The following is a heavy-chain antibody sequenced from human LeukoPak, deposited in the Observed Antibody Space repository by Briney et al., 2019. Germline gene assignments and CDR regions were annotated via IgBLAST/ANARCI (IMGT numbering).Heavy chain of an antibody. CDR2: IYPRVSTT. CDR1: GYSFTSFY. Sequence: ASVKVSCKASGYSFTSFYIHWVRQAPGQGLEWMGVIYPRVSTTRYAQKFQGRVTMTRDTSTSTVYMDLSSLRYEDTAVYFCAREATSRLTPASAGKDFDYWGQGTLVTVSS. V-gene: IGHV1-46*01. CDR3: AREATSRLTPASAGKDFDY. D-gene: IGHD6-13*01. J-gene: IGHJ4*02.